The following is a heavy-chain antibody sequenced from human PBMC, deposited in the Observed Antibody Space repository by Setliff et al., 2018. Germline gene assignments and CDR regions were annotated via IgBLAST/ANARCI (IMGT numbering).Heavy chain of an antibody. Sequence: PGGSLRLSCAASGFAFSTYGIHWVRQAPGKGLEWISVLSGDGNAYYADSVKGRFTISRDNAKNTLYLQMNSLTTEDTAVYYCAKDSLEVVIALHGMDVWGQGTTVTVSS. V-gene: IGHV3-NL1*01. CDR3: AKDSLEVVIALHGMDV. D-gene: IGHD2-21*01. CDR1: GFAFSTYG. CDR2: LSGDGNA. J-gene: IGHJ6*02.